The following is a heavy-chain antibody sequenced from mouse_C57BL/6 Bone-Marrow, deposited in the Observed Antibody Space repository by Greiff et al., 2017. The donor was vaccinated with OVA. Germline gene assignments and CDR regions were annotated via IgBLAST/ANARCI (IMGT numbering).Heavy chain of an antibody. Sequence: QVQLQQPGAELVKPGASVKMSCKASGYTFTSYWITWVKQRPGQGLEWIGDIYPGSGSTNYNEKFKSKATLTVDTSSSTAYMQLSSLTSEDSAVYYCARDTTVVEEGYYFDYWGQGTTLTVSS. V-gene: IGHV1-55*01. CDR2: IYPGSGST. D-gene: IGHD1-1*01. CDR1: GYTFTSYW. J-gene: IGHJ2*01. CDR3: ARDTTVVEEGYYFDY.